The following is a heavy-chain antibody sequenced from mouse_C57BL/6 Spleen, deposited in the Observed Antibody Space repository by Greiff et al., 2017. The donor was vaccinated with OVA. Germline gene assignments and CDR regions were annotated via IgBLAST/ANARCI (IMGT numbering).Heavy chain of an antibody. V-gene: IGHV14-4*01. J-gene: IGHJ1*03. D-gene: IGHD1-1*01. CDR3: TAPAVVADWYFDV. CDR1: GFNIKDDY. CDR2: IDPENGDT. Sequence: VQLQQSGAELVRPGASVKLSCTASGFNIKDDYMHWVKQRPEQGLEWIGWIDPENGDTEYASKFQGKATITADTSSNTAYLQLSSLTSEDTAVYYCTAPAVVADWYFDVWGTGTTVTVSS.